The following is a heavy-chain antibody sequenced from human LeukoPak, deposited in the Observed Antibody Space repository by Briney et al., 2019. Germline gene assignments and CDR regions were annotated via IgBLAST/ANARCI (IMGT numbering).Heavy chain of an antibody. D-gene: IGHD2-15*01. Sequence: SETLSLTCTVSGGSISSSSYYWGWIRQPPRKGLEWIGSIYYSGSTYYNPSLKSRVTISVDTSKNQFSLKLSSVTAADTAVYYCARRPTCSGGSCYSGFDYWGQGTLVTVSS. CDR3: ARRPTCSGGSCYSGFDY. V-gene: IGHV4-39*01. CDR1: GGSISSSSYY. J-gene: IGHJ4*02. CDR2: IYYSGST.